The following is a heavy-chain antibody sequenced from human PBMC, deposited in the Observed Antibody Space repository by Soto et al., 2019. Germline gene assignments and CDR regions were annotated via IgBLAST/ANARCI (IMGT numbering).Heavy chain of an antibody. D-gene: IGHD3-3*01. CDR3: AKGRYDFWSGYGIPVDY. CDR2: ISGSGGST. V-gene: IGHV3-23*01. CDR1: GFTFSSYA. J-gene: IGHJ4*02. Sequence: GGSLRLSCAASGFTFSSYAMSWVRQAPGKGLEWVSAISGSGGSTYYADSVKGRFTISRDNSKNTLYLQMNSLRAEDTAVYYCAKGRYDFWSGYGIPVDYWGQGTLVTVSS.